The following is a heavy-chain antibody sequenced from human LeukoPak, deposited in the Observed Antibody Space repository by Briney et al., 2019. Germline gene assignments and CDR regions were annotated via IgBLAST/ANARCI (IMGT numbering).Heavy chain of an antibody. J-gene: IGHJ6*03. CDR1: GGSISSGIYY. CDR3: ASCSSGWYVSYYYYYMDV. Sequence: PSQTLSLTCTVSGGSISSGIYYWSWIRQPAGKGLEWIGRIYTSGSTNYNPSLKSRVTISVDTSKNQFSLKLSSVTAADTAVYYCASCSSGWYVSYYYYYMDVWGKGTTVTVSS. CDR2: IYTSGST. D-gene: IGHD6-19*01. V-gene: IGHV4-61*02.